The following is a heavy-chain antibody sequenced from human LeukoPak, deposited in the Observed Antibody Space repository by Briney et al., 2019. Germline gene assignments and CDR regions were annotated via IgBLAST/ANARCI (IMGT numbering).Heavy chain of an antibody. V-gene: IGHV3-53*01. CDR3: GRDHYDSGGYYPHNHYYYYGMDV. D-gene: IGHD3-22*01. J-gene: IGHJ6*02. Sequence: GGSLRLSCAASGFTVSSNYMSWVCQAPGKGLEWVSVIYSGGNTYYADSVRGRFTISRDNSKNTLYLQMNSLRAEDTAVYYCGRDHYDSGGYYPHNHYYYYGMDVWGQGTTVTVSS. CDR1: GFTVSSNY. CDR2: IYSGGNT.